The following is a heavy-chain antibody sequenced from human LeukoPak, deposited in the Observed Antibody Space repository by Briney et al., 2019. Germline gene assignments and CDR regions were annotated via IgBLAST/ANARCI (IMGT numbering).Heavy chain of an antibody. CDR1: GYTFTGYY. Sequence: GASVKVSGRASGYTFTGYYIHWVRQAPGQGLEWMGWINPKSGVTNYAQKFQGRVTMTRDTSLNTAYMDLSSLRSDDTAVFYCARDRSHFYGSGNYYADAFDIWGQGTMVTVSS. D-gene: IGHD3-10*01. V-gene: IGHV1-2*02. J-gene: IGHJ3*02. CDR2: INPKSGVT. CDR3: ARDRSHFYGSGNYYADAFDI.